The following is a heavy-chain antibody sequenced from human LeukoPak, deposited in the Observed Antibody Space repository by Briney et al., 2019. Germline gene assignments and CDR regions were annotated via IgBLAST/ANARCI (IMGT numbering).Heavy chain of an antibody. J-gene: IGHJ4*02. CDR2: FAGSDTTT. CDR1: GITFSNYG. D-gene: IGHD3-22*01. Sequence: PGGSLRLSCAASGITFSNYGMHWVRQAPGKGLEWVAYFAGSDTTTHYADSVKGRFTISRDNAKNLLFLQMNNLRAEDTALYYCTTLGYHLDSWGQGTLVTVSS. CDR3: TTLGYHLDS. V-gene: IGHV3-48*04.